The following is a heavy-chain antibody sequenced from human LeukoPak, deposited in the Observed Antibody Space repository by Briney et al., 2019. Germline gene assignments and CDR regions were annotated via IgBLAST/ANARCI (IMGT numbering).Heavy chain of an antibody. CDR1: GYTFTGYY. Sequence: ASVKVSCKASGYTFTGYYMHWVRQAPGQGLEWMGWMNPNSSNTAYAQKFQGRVTITRNTSISTAYMELSSLRSEDTAIYYCAREDYYDSGSSDYWGQGTLVTVSS. V-gene: IGHV1-8*03. J-gene: IGHJ4*02. CDR3: AREDYYDSGSSDY. D-gene: IGHD3-22*01. CDR2: MNPNSSNT.